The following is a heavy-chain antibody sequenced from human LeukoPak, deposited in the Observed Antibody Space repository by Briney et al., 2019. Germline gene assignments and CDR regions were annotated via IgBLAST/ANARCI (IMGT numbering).Heavy chain of an antibody. Sequence: SETLSLACTVSGGSISSSSYYWGWIRQPPGKGLEWIGSIYYSGSTYYNPSLKSRVTISVDTSKNRFALKLSSVAAADTAVYYCAGRGGNHNHFDYWGQGTLVTVSS. V-gene: IGHV4-39*06. J-gene: IGHJ4*02. CDR3: AGRGGNHNHFDY. CDR1: GGSISSSSYY. D-gene: IGHD4-23*01. CDR2: IYYSGST.